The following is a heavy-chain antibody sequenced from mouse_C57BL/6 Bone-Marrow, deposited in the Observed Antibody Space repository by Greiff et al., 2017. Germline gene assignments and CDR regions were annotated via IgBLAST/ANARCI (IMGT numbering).Heavy chain of an antibody. CDR2: IDPETGGT. D-gene: IGHD1-1*01. V-gene: IGHV1-15*01. CDR3: TRPIYYCSSQGDY. CDR1: GYTFTDYE. Sequence: VQLQQSGAELVRPGASVTLSCTASGYTFTDYEMHWVKQTPVHGLEWIGAIDPETGGTAYNQKFKGKAILTADKSSSTAYMELRSLTSEDSAVYYCTRPIYYCSSQGDYWGQGTTLTVSS. J-gene: IGHJ2*01.